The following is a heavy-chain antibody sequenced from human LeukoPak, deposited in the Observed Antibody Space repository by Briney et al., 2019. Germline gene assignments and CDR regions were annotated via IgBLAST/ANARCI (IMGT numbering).Heavy chain of an antibody. CDR1: GGSISSSSYY. J-gene: IGHJ4*02. CDR3: GVDRGPKGWY. CDR2: IYYSGST. D-gene: IGHD2-15*01. V-gene: IGHV4-39*07. Sequence: SETLSLTCTVSGGSISSSSYYWGWIRQPPGKGLEWIGSIYYSGSTYYNPSLKSRVTISVDTSKNQFSLKLSSVTAADTAVYYCGVDRGPKGWYWGQGTLVTVSS.